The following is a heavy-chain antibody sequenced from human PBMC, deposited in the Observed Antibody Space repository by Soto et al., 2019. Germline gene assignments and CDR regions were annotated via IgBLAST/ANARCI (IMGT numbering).Heavy chain of an antibody. J-gene: IGHJ6*02. V-gene: IGHV1-46*01. D-gene: IGHD6-19*01. CDR3: ARDTSGWSLNGLDV. Sequence: QVDLVQSGAEVKKPGASVTISCNASGSAITRYYIHWVRQNPGRGLEWMGIINPGGGSASYATKFQDRFTMDKDPSTGTVYMDLRRLRTEDTAVYYCARDTSGWSLNGLDVWGQGTTVNVSS. CDR1: GSAITRYY. CDR2: INPGGGSA.